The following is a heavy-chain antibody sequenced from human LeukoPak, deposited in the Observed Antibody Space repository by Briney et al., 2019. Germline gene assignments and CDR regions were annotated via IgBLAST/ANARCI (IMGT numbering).Heavy chain of an antibody. CDR1: GFTFSSYA. Sequence: PGGSLRLSCAASGFTFSSYAMSWVRQAPGRGLERVSGISGGGGSTYYADSVKGRLTISRDNSKNTLSLQMNSLRAEDTAVYYCAKDQDIVVVIATPDFDYWGQGTLVTVSS. CDR3: AKDQDIVVVIATPDFDY. J-gene: IGHJ4*02. CDR2: ISGGGGST. D-gene: IGHD2-21*01. V-gene: IGHV3-23*01.